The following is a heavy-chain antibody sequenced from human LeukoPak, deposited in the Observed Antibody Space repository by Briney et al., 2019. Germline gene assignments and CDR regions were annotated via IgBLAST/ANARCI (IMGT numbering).Heavy chain of an antibody. Sequence: GGSLRLSCAASGFTFSSYWMHWVRQAPGKGLVWVSRINSDGSTTSSADSVKGRVTISRDNAKNTVYLQMNSLRAEDTAVYYCAKVRGGQWLHHLPYFDYWGQGTLVTVSS. CDR2: INSDGSTT. CDR1: GFTFSSYW. CDR3: AKVRGGQWLHHLPYFDY. D-gene: IGHD6-19*01. J-gene: IGHJ4*02. V-gene: IGHV3-74*01.